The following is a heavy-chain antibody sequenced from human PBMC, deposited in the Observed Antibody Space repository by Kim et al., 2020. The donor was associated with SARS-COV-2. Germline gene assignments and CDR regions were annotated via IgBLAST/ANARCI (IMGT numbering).Heavy chain of an antibody. Sequence: ASVKVSCKASGYTFTSYAMNWVRQAPGQGLEWMGWINTNTGNPTYAQGFTGRFVFSLDTSVSTAYLQISSLKAEDTAVYYCARPTTLLKLRFLEWSLDAFDIWGQGTMVTVSS. J-gene: IGHJ3*02. CDR3: ARPTTLLKLRFLEWSLDAFDI. V-gene: IGHV7-4-1*02. D-gene: IGHD3-3*01. CDR2: INTNTGNP. CDR1: GYTFTSYA.